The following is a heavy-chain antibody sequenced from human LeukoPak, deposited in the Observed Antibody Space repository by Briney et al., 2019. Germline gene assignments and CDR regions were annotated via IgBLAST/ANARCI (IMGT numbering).Heavy chain of an antibody. D-gene: IGHD3-10*01. Sequence: SETLSLTCAVYGGSFSGYYWSWIRQPPGKGLEWIGEINHSGSTNYNPSLKSRVTISVDTSKNQFSLKLSSVTAADTAVYYCARGQNGSGSYYNPGSPDYWGQGTLVTVSS. J-gene: IGHJ4*02. CDR2: INHSGST. V-gene: IGHV4-34*01. CDR1: GGSFSGYY. CDR3: ARGQNGSGSYYNPGSPDY.